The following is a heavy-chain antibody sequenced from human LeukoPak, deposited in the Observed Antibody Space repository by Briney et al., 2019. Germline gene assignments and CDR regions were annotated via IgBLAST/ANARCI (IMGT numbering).Heavy chain of an antibody. D-gene: IGHD1-26*01. CDR1: GYTFTSYY. V-gene: IGHV1-46*01. CDR2: INPSGGST. Sequence: ASVKVSCKASGYTFTSYYMHWVRQAPGQGLEWMGIINPSGGSTSYAQKFQGRDTMTRDTSTSTVYMELSSLRSEDTAVYYCAREGSGSYFNPSRDFDYWGQGTLVTVSS. CDR3: AREGSGSYFNPSRDFDY. J-gene: IGHJ4*02.